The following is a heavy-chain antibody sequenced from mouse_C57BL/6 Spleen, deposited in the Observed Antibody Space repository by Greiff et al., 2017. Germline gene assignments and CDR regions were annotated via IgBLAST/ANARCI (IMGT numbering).Heavy chain of an antibody. J-gene: IGHJ3*01. CDR2: INSDGSST. D-gene: IGHD2-14*01. CDR1: GFTFSDYY. CDR3: AREGGLGNGFAY. Sequence: EVKLVESEGGLVQPGSSMTLSFTASGFTFSDYYMAWVSQVPEKGLEWVANINSDGSSTSYLDSLKSRFIISRDNAKNLLYLQMSSLKSEDTATYYCAREGGLGNGFAYWGQGTLVTGSA. V-gene: IGHV5-16*01.